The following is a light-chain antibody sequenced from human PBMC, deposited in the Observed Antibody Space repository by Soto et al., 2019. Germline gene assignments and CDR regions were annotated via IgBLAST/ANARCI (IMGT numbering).Light chain of an antibody. CDR2: KAS. CDR3: QQYNNYSWT. V-gene: IGKV1-5*03. CDR1: RSIGTW. Sequence: DIPMTQSPSTLSASVGDTVTITCRASRSIGTWLAWYQQKPGKAPKILIYKASNLESGVPSRFSGGGCAAEFTLTISRLQADDFATYYCQQYNNYSWTFGQGTKVEIK. J-gene: IGKJ1*01.